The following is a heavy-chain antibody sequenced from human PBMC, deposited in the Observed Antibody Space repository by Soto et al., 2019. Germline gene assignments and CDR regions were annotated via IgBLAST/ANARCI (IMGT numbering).Heavy chain of an antibody. CDR1: GFTVSNYA. V-gene: IGHV3-30*18. Sequence: QVQLVESGGGVVQPGRSLRLSCAGSGFTVSNYAMHWVRQAPGKGLEWVAVMLSDGTNRFSDPVKGRFTVSGDNSENTVYLQMNSLTGEDTAVYYCAKSGLRFLDYFDYWGQGTLVTVSS. J-gene: IGHJ4*02. D-gene: IGHD4-17*01. CDR2: MLSDGTNR. CDR3: AKSGLRFLDYFDY.